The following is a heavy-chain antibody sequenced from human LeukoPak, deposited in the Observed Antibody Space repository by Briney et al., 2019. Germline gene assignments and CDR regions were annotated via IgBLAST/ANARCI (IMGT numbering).Heavy chain of an antibody. J-gene: IGHJ3*02. V-gene: IGHV1-3*01. CDR2: INAGNGNT. CDR1: GYTFTSYA. Sequence: GASVKVSCKASGYTFTSYAMHWVRQAPGQRLEWMGWINAGNGNTKYSQKFQGRVTITRDTSASTAYMELSSLRSEDTAVYYCARKYYDSSGYYLGDAFDIWGQGTMVTVSS. CDR3: ARKYYDSSGYYLGDAFDI. D-gene: IGHD3-22*01.